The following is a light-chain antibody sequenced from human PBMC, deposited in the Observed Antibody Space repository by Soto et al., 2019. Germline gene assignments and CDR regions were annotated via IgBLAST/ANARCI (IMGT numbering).Light chain of an antibody. V-gene: IGKV3-20*01. J-gene: IGKJ1*01. CDR1: QSVSSSY. CDR3: QQCGSSPPT. Sequence: EIVLTQSPGTRSWSPGERATLSCRASQSVSSSYLVWYQQKTGQAPRLLMSGASSRATGIPDRFTGRGSGRDFTLTISRLDAEDFAVYSCQQCGSSPPTFGQGTKV. CDR2: GAS.